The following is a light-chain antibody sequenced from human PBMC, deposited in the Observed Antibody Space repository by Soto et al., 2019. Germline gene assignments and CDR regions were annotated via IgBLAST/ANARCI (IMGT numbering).Light chain of an antibody. CDR2: KVS. CDR1: QSLVHSDGNTY. CDR3: MQGTHSYT. J-gene: IGKJ2*01. Sequence: DVVMTQSPLSLPVTLGQPASISCRSSQSLVHSDGNTYLSWFQQRPGQSPRRLLYKVSKRDSGVPDRFSGSGSGTVFTLKIGRVEAEDVGIYYCMQGTHSYTFGQGTRLDIK. V-gene: IGKV2-30*02.